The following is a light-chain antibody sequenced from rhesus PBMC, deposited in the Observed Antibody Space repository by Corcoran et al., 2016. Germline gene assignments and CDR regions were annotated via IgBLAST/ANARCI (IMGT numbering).Light chain of an antibody. Sequence: DIQMTQSPSSLSASVGDRVTITCQASQGISSWLAWYQQKPGKGPKLLIYASSSLQTGVPSRCSGSGSGTDYTLTISSLQPEDFATYYCQQHNSYPLTFGEGTKVEIK. V-gene: IGKV1-33*02. CDR1: QGISSW. CDR3: QQHNSYPLT. J-gene: IGKJ4*01. CDR2: ASS.